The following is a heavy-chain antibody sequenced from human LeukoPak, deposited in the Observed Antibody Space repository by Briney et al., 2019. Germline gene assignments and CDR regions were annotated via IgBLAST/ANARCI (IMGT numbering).Heavy chain of an antibody. CDR2: INHSGST. J-gene: IGHJ4*02. Sequence: SETLSLTCAVYGGSFSDYYWIWIRQPPGKGLQWIGEINHSGSTNYNPSLKSRVTISVDTSKNQFSLKLSSVTAADTAVYYCARGTSILYYFDYWGQGTLVTVSS. CDR1: GGSFSDYY. V-gene: IGHV4-34*01. D-gene: IGHD3-9*01. CDR3: ARGTSILYYFDY.